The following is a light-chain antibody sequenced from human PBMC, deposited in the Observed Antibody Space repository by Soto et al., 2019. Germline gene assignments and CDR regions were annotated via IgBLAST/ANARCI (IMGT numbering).Light chain of an antibody. V-gene: IGLV2-14*01. Sequence: QSALTQPASVSGSPGQSITISCTGTGSDVGFYKSVSWYQHHPGRAPKLIIYEVTNRPSGVSSRFSGSRSGNTASLTISGLQAEDEADYYCTSYTSSTNLVFGGWTKLTVL. CDR2: EVT. CDR1: GSDVGFYKS. J-gene: IGLJ2*01. CDR3: TSYTSSTNLV.